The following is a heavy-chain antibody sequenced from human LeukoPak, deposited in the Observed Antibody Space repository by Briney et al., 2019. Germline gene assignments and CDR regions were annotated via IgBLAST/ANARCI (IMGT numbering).Heavy chain of an antibody. CDR3: ARDSSRYSSSSWDYYYMDV. CDR1: GFTFSDYY. CDR2: ISSSGSTI. V-gene: IGHV3-11*01. Sequence: GGSLRLSCAASGFTFSDYYMSWIRQAPGKGLEWVSYISSSGSTIYYADSVKGRFTISRDNAKNSLYLQMNSLRAEDTAVYYCARDSSRYSSSSWDYYYMDVWGKGTTVTVSS. J-gene: IGHJ6*03. D-gene: IGHD6-6*01.